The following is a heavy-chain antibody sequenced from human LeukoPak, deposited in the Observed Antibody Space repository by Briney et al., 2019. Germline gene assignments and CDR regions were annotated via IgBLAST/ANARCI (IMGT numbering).Heavy chain of an antibody. CDR2: IYYSGST. V-gene: IGHV4-59*01. D-gene: IGHD1-1*01. Sequence: SETLSLTXTVSGGSISSYYWSRIRQAPGKGLEWIGYIYYSGSTNYNPSLKSRVTISVDTSKNQFSLKLSSVTAADTAVYYCASQTTGWYFDLWGRGTLVTVSS. CDR1: GGSISSYY. CDR3: ASQTTGWYFDL. J-gene: IGHJ2*01.